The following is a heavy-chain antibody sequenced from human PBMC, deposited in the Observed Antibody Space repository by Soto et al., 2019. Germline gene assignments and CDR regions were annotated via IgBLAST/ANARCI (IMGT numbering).Heavy chain of an antibody. J-gene: IGHJ4*02. CDR3: ARDRDGDAITAFFDY. D-gene: IGHD4-17*01. Sequence: RGSLRLSCAASGFTFSSYGMHWVRQAPGKGLEWVAVIWYDGSNKYYADSVKGRFTISRDNSKNTLYLQMNSLRAEDTAVYYCARDRDGDAITAFFDYWGQGTLVTVSS. CDR2: IWYDGSNK. CDR1: GFTFSSYG. V-gene: IGHV3-33*01.